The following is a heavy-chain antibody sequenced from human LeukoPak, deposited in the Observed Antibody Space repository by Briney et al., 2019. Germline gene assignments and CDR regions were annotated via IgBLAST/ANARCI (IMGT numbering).Heavy chain of an antibody. V-gene: IGHV3-11*01. CDR1: GFTFSAYK. J-gene: IGHJ2*01. Sequence: GGSLRLSCAASGFTFSAYKMSWIRQAPGKGLGGVSYISSSGTTIYYADSVKGRFTISRDNAKNSLYLQMNSLRAEDTAVYYCARRTVTRDWYFDLWGRGTLVTVSS. CDR2: ISSSGTTI. CDR3: ARRTVTRDWYFDL. D-gene: IGHD4-17*01.